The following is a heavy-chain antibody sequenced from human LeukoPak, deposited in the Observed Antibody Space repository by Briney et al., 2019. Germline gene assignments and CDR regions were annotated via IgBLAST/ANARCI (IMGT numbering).Heavy chain of an antibody. CDR2: ISWNSGSI. D-gene: IGHD4-17*01. V-gene: IGHV3-9*01. J-gene: IGHJ3*02. Sequence: PGRSLRLSCAASGFTFDDYAMHWVRQAPGKGLEWVSGISWNSGSIGYADSVKGRFTISRDNANNTLFLQMNSLRAEDAGTFYCARSHMYGDYGEDIWGHGTVVAVSS. CDR1: GFTFDDYA. CDR3: ARSHMYGDYGEDI.